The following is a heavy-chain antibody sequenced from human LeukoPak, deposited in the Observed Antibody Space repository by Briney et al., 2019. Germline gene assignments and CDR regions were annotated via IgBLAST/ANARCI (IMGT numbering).Heavy chain of an antibody. CDR2: ISTGGDGT. D-gene: IGHD1-26*01. CDR3: TERGQNLGAFDN. Sequence: PGGSLRLSCAVSGITFRKYVMNWVRQPPGKGLEWVSTISTGGDGTNYADSVKGRFTISRDNSESTLYLQLNSLRPEDTAVYYCTERGQNLGAFDNWGQGTLVTVSS. V-gene: IGHV3-23*01. CDR1: GITFRKYV. J-gene: IGHJ4*02.